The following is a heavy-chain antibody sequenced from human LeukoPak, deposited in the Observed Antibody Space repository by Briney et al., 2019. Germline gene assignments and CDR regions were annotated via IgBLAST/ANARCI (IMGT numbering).Heavy chain of an antibody. V-gene: IGHV3-21*01. J-gene: IGHJ4*02. D-gene: IGHD6-13*01. CDR2: ISGSSRHK. CDR3: ARTANFAAGYYIDY. CDR1: GFTFSSYT. Sequence: GGSLRLSCAASGFTFSSYTMNWVRQAPGKGLEWVSSISGSSRHKYYADSVKGRFTISRDNAKNSLYLQMNSLRAEDTAVYYCARTANFAAGYYIDYWGQGTLVTVSS.